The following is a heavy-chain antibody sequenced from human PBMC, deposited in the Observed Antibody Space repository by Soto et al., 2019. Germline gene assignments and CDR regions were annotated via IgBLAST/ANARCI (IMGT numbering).Heavy chain of an antibody. V-gene: IGHV3-48*03. CDR2: ISSSGSTI. Sequence: GGSLRLSCAASGFTFSSYEMNWVRQAPGKGLEWVSYISSSGSTIYYADSVKGRFTISRDNAKNSLYLQMNSLRAEDTAVYYCARDNKGGYYYYGMDVWGQGTTVTVSS. CDR3: ARDNKGGYYYYGMDV. J-gene: IGHJ6*02. CDR1: GFTFSSYE.